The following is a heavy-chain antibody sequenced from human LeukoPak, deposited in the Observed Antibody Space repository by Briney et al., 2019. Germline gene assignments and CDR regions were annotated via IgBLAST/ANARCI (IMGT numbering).Heavy chain of an antibody. D-gene: IGHD3-22*01. CDR3: ARLTYYYDSSGY. CDR2: ISSSSSYI. Sequence: GGSLRLSCAASGFTFSSYSMNWVRQAPGKGLEWVSSISSSSSYIYYADSVKGRFTISRDNAENSLYLQMNSLRAEDTAVYYCARLTYYYDSSGYWGQGTLVTVSS. CDR1: GFTFSSYS. V-gene: IGHV3-21*01. J-gene: IGHJ4*02.